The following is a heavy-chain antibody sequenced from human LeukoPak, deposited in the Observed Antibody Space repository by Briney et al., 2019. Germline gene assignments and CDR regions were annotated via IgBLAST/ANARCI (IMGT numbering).Heavy chain of an antibody. Sequence: SETLSLTCTVSGGSISSYNWSWIRQPPGAGPEWIGYIYYSGSTNYHPSLKIRVTISVDTSKNQCSLKLSSVPAADTAVYYCASDDYDILTRYYRGVWGQGTTVTVSS. J-gene: IGHJ6*02. D-gene: IGHD3-9*01. CDR3: ASDDYDILTRYYRGV. CDR2: IYYSGST. V-gene: IGHV4-59*01. CDR1: GGSISSYN.